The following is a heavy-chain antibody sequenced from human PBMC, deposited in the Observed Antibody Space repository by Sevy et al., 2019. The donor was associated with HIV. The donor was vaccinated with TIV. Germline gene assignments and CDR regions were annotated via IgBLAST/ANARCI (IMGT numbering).Heavy chain of an antibody. Sequence: ASVKVSCKASGYTFTSYGISWVQQAPGQGLEWMGWISAYNGNTNYAQKLQGRVTMTTDTSTSTAYMELRSLRSDDTAVYYCARDPGIAAAGTYYYYYYGMDVWGQGTTVTVSS. CDR1: GYTFTSYG. D-gene: IGHD6-13*01. J-gene: IGHJ6*02. CDR2: ISAYNGNT. CDR3: ARDPGIAAAGTYYYYYYGMDV. V-gene: IGHV1-18*01.